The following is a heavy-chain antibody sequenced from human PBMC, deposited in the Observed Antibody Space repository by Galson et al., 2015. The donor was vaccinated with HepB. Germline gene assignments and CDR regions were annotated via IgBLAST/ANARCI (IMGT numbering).Heavy chain of an antibody. V-gene: IGHV3-66*02. CDR3: ATLQGGYFDY. J-gene: IGHJ4*02. CDR1: GITVTRNY. D-gene: IGHD3-16*01. CDR2: IYRGDRT. Sequence: SLRLSCAASGITVTRNYMSWVRQAPGKGLEWVSFIYRGDRTHYADSVKGRFTISRDNSKNTLYLQMNIMRPEDTAVYYCATLQGGYFDYWGQGVLVTVSS.